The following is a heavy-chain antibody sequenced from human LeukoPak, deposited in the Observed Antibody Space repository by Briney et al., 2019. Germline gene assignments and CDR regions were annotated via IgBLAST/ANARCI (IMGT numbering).Heavy chain of an antibody. CDR2: IYYSGSA. V-gene: IGHV4-59*01. J-gene: IGHJ4*02. Sequence: SETLSLTCTVSGDSISRYYWSWIRQPPGKGLEWIGYIYYSGSANYNPSLKSRVTISVDTSKNQFSLKLSSVTAADTAVYYCARYVAAAGSPTPWLVYYFDYWGQGTLVTVSS. CDR3: ARYVAAAGSPTPWLVYYFDY. CDR1: GDSISRYY. D-gene: IGHD6-13*01.